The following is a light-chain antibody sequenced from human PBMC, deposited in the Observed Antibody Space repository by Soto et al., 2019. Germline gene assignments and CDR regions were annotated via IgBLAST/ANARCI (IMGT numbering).Light chain of an antibody. J-gene: IGKJ1*01. CDR3: QQYFSFPPT. V-gene: IGKV4-1*01. Sequence: ILMTQSPDSPAVSLGERATINCKSSQSVLYSSNNNNYLAWYLQRPGQPPKLLIYWASTRDSGVPDRFSGSGSGTDFTLTISSLQAEDVAVYYCQQYFSFPPTLGQGTKVDIK. CDR2: WAS. CDR1: QSVLYSSNNNNY.